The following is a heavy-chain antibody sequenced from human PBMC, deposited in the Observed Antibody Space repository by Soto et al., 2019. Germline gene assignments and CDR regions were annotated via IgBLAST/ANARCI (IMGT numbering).Heavy chain of an antibody. CDR3: LYRTEPTRGVYYFDS. V-gene: IGHV2-5*02. J-gene: IGHJ4*02. CDR2: IYWDDDK. Sequence: QITLKESGPALVKPTQTLTLTCTFSGFSLSTSGVGVGWIRQPPGKVLEWLALIYWDDDKRYSPSLKSRLAITQDTSKHQVVLTMTNVDPVDPATYSCLYRTEPTRGVYYFDSMGQGTLGTV. CDR1: GFSLSTSGVG. D-gene: IGHD1-26*01.